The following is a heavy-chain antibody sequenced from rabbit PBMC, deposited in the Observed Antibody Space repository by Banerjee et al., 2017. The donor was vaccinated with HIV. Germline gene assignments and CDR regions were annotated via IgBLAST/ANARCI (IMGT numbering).Heavy chain of an antibody. CDR3: AKYSNYYGMDL. Sequence: QEQLEESGGDLVKPEGSLTLTCKASGFSFSNKYVMCWVRQAPGKGLELIACIDTGDGSTYYASWAKGRFTISKTSSTTVTLQMTSLTAADTATYFCAKYSNYYGMDLWGPGTLVTVS. CDR1: GFSFSNKYV. J-gene: IGHJ6*01. V-gene: IGHV1S45*01. CDR2: IDTGDGST.